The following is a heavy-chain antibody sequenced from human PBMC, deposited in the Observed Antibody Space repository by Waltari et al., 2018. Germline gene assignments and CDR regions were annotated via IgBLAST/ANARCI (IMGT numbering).Heavy chain of an antibody. Sequence: EVQLVESGGGLVQPGGSLRLSCAASGFTFSSYSMNWVRQAPGKGLEWGSYISSSSSTIYYADSVKGRFTISRDNAKNSLYLQMNSLRAEDTAVYYCATLTTVTPGYWGQGTLVTVSS. CDR2: ISSSSSTI. CDR1: GFTFSSYS. V-gene: IGHV3-48*01. CDR3: ATLTTVTPGY. D-gene: IGHD4-17*01. J-gene: IGHJ4*02.